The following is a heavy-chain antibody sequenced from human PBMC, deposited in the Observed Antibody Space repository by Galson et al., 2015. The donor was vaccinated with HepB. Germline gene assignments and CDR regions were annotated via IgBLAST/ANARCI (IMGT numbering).Heavy chain of an antibody. CDR3: TRDRDETGSTFDY. Sequence: SLRLSCAASGFSISTTFMRWVRQAPGKGLEWVSVIYGDGTTHYSDSVRGRFTISRDNSKNTVYLQMNSLRGEDTAVYYCTRDRDETGSTFDYWGQGTLLIVSS. J-gene: IGHJ4*02. CDR1: GFSISTTF. CDR2: IYGDGTT. V-gene: IGHV3-66*01. D-gene: IGHD2-21*01.